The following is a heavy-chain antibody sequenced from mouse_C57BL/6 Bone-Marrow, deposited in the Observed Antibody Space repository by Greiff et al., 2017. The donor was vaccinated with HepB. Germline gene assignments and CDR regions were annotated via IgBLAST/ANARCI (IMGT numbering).Heavy chain of an antibody. D-gene: IGHD1-1*01. CDR3: ARDSTITTVVDAMDH. J-gene: IGHJ4*01. V-gene: IGHV3-6*01. CDR2: ISYDGSN. CDR1: GYSITSGYY. Sequence: ESGPGLVKPSQSLSLTCSVTGYSITSGYYWNWIRQFPGNKLEWMGYISYDGSNNYNPSLKNRISITRDTSKNQFFLKLNSVTTEDTATYYCARDSTITTVVDAMDHWGQGTSVTVSS.